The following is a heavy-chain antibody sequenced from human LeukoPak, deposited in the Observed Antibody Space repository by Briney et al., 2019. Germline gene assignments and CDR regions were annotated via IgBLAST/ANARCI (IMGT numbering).Heavy chain of an antibody. CDR3: ARDKGSGWPIDY. CDR1: GGSISSYY. Sequence: PSETLSLTCTVSGGSISSYYWSWIRQPPGKGLEWIGYMYYSGNTNYNPSLKSRVTISVDTSKNQFSLKLSSVTAADTAVYYCARDKGSGWPIDYWGQGTLVTVSS. D-gene: IGHD6-19*01. J-gene: IGHJ4*02. V-gene: IGHV4-59*01. CDR2: MYYSGNT.